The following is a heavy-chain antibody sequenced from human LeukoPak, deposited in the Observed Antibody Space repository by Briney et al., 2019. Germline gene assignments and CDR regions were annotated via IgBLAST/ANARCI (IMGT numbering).Heavy chain of an antibody. CDR2: INSDGSNT. CDR3: TRDYGMAGSTNAFDI. D-gene: IGHD5-24*01. Sequence: GGSLRLSCAASGFTFNRFWMHWVRQVPGKGLEWVSRINSDGSNTTYADSVRGRLTTSRDNAKDTVYLQMNGLRPDDTAVYYCTRDYGMAGSTNAFDIWGQGTMVTVSS. J-gene: IGHJ3*02. V-gene: IGHV3-74*03. CDR1: GFTFNRFW.